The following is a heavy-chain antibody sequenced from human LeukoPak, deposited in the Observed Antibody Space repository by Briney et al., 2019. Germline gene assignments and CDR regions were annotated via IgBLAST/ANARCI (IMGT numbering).Heavy chain of an antibody. CDR3: ASGVAGVVADVGCFDY. V-gene: IGHV4-34*01. CDR2: INHSGST. D-gene: IGHD2-15*01. J-gene: IGHJ4*02. Sequence: PSETLSLTCAVYGGSFSGYYWSWIRQPPGKGLEWIGEINHSGSTNYNPSLKSRVTISVDTSKNQFSLKLSSVTAADTAVYYCASGVAGVVADVGCFDYWGQGTLVTVSS. CDR1: GGSFSGYY.